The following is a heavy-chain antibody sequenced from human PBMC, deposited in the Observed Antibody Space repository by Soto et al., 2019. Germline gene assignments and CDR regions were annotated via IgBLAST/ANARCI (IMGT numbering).Heavy chain of an antibody. CDR3: AVIRFLEWLDL. CDR1: GGSISSSSYY. D-gene: IGHD3-3*01. CDR2: IYYSGST. V-gene: IGHV4-39*01. Sequence: SETLSLTCTVSGGSISSSSYYWGWIRQPPGKGLEWIGSIYYSGSTYYNPSLKSRVTISVDTSKNQFSLKLSSVTAADTAVYYCAVIRFLEWLDLWGQGTLVTRLL. J-gene: IGHJ5*02.